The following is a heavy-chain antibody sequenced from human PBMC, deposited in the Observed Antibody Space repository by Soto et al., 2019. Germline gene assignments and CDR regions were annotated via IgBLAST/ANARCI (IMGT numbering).Heavy chain of an antibody. CDR1: GFTFSSYG. V-gene: IGHV3-30*18. CDR2: ISYDGSNK. J-gene: IGHJ6*02. D-gene: IGHD3-22*01. Sequence: GGSLRLSCAASGFTFSSYGMHWVRQAPGKGLEWVAVISYDGSNKYYADSVKGRFTISRDNSKNTLYLQMNSLRAEDTAVYYCAKDRYSSGLRGMDVWGQGTTVTVSS. CDR3: AKDRYSSGLRGMDV.